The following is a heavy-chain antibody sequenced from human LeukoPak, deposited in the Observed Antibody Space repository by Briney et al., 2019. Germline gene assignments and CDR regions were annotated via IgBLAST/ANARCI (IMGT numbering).Heavy chain of an antibody. Sequence: GGSLRLSCAASGFTFSSYSMNWVRQAPGKGLEWVSSISSSSSYIYYADSVKGRFTISRDNAKNSLYLQMNSLRAEDTAVYYRARQAWRYQYNAVGNWFDPWGQGTLVTVSS. J-gene: IGHJ5*02. D-gene: IGHD2-2*01. CDR2: ISSSSSYI. CDR1: GFTFSSYS. CDR3: ARQAWRYQYNAVGNWFDP. V-gene: IGHV3-21*01.